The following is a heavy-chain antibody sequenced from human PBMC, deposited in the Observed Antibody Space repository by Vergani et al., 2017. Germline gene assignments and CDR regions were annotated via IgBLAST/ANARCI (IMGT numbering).Heavy chain of an antibody. CDR2: IYHSGST. J-gene: IGHJ5*02. CDR1: GYSISSGYY. D-gene: IGHD3-9*01. Sequence: QVQLQESGPGLVKPSETLSLTCAVSGYSISSGYYWGWIRQPPGKGLEWIGSIYHSGSTYYNPSLKSRVTISVDTSKNQFSLKLSSVTAADTAVYYCARKNDILTGYYITTNWFDPWGQGTLVTVSS. CDR3: ARKNDILTGYYITTNWFDP. V-gene: IGHV4-38-2*01.